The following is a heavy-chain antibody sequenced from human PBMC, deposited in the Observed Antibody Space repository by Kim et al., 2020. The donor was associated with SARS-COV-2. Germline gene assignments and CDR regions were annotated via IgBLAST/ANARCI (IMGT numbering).Heavy chain of an antibody. CDR2: TFYSSRWYN. CDR3: ARGWLRSGFNS. V-gene: IGHV6-1*01. J-gene: IGHJ5*01. CDR1: GDSVSINSAA. Sequence: SQTLSLTCAISGDSVSINSAAWNWIRQSPSSGLEWLGRTFYSSRWYNDYAVSVKSRIIINPDTSKNQFSLQLNSVTPEDTAVYYCARGWLRSGFNSWGQGTLVTVSS. D-gene: IGHD5-12*01.